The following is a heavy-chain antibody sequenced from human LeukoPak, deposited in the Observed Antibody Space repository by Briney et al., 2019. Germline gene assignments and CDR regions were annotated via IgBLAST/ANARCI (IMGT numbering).Heavy chain of an antibody. CDR2: IYSGGST. D-gene: IGHD6-19*01. J-gene: IGHJ4*02. V-gene: IGHV3-53*01. Sequence: GGSLILSCAASGFTVSSNYVSWVRQAPGKGLEWVSVIYSGGSTYYADSVKGRFTISRDNSKNTLYLQMNSLRVEDTAVYYCARAPYSSGWHDYWGQGTLVTVSA. CDR3: ARAPYSSGWHDY. CDR1: GFTVSSNY.